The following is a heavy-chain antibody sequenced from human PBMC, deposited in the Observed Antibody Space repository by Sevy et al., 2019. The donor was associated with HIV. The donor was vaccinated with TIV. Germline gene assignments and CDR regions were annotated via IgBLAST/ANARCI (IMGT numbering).Heavy chain of an antibody. CDR1: GFTFNSHA. Sequence: GGSLRLSCEASGFTFNSHAMTRVRQAPGTGQEWVSSRRSSSSYLYYADSVKGQFTSSTVNAKNSLYLQMNSLRAEDTAVYYCARDVLPSLQHYWGQGTLVTVSS. J-gene: IGHJ4*02. CDR2: RRSSSSYL. D-gene: IGHD6-13*01. CDR3: ARDVLPSLQHY. V-gene: IGHV3-21*01.